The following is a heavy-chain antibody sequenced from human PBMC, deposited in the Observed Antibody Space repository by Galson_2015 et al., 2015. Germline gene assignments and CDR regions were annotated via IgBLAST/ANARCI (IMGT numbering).Heavy chain of an antibody. CDR3: ARQILDYDFWSGYYPTNFDY. CDR2: ISSTTTYI. CDR1: EFTFGSYY. J-gene: IGHJ4*02. D-gene: IGHD3-3*01. V-gene: IGHV3-21*01. Sequence: SLRLSCAASEFTFGSYYMSWVRQAPGKGLEWVSSISSTTTYIYYADSVKGRFTISRDNAKNSLYLHMNSLGAEDTAVYYCARQILDYDFWSGYYPTNFDYWGQGTLVTVSS.